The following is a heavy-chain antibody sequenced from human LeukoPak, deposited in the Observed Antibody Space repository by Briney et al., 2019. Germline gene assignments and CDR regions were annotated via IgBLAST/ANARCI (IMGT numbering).Heavy chain of an antibody. CDR2: IYYSGST. Sequence: SETLSLTCTVSGGSISRSRDYWGWIRQPPGKGLEWIGSIYYSGSTYYNPSLKSRVTISVDTSKNQFSLKLSSVTAADTAVYYCARLYGGVRSWFDPWGQGTLVTVSS. V-gene: IGHV4-39*07. D-gene: IGHD4/OR15-4a*01. CDR3: ARLYGGVRSWFDP. CDR1: GGSISRSRDY. J-gene: IGHJ5*02.